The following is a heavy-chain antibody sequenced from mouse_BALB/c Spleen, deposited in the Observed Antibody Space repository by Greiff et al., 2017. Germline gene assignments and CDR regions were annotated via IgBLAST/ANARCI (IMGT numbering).Heavy chain of an antibody. CDR3: ARDSTGYFDY. D-gene: IGHD2-1*01. CDR2: ISNLAYSI. CDR1: GFTFSDYG. V-gene: IGHV5-15*02. J-gene: IGHJ2*01. Sequence: DVKLVESGGGLVQPGGSRKLSCAASGFTFSDYGMAWVRQAPGKGPEWVAFISNLAYSIYYADTVTGRFTISRENAKNTLYLEMSSLRSEDTAMYYCARDSTGYFDYWGQGTTLTVSS.